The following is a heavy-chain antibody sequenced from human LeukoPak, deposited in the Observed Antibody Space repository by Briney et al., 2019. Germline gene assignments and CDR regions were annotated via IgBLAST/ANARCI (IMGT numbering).Heavy chain of an antibody. CDR2: INHSGST. J-gene: IGHJ4*02. CDR1: GGSFSGYY. Sequence: PSETLSLTCAVYGGSFSGYYWSWIRQPPGKGLEWIGEINHSGSTNYNPSLKSRITISVDTSKNQFSLKLSSVTAADTAVYYCARGRQWLRRPAPFDYWGQGTLVTVSS. V-gene: IGHV4-34*01. CDR3: ARGRQWLRRPAPFDY. D-gene: IGHD5-12*01.